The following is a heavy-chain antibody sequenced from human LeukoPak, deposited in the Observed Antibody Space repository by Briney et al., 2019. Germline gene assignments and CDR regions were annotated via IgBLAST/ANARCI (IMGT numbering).Heavy chain of an antibody. CDR1: GYTFTSYG. V-gene: IGHV1-18*01. CDR2: ISAYNGNT. CDR3: ARGSRYQLLYWFDP. J-gene: IGHJ5*02. Sequence: ASVKVSCKASGYTFTSYGISWVRQAPGQGLEWIGWISAYNGNTNYAQKLQGKVTMTTDTSTSTAYMELRSLRSDDTAVYYCARGSRYQLLYWFDPWGQGTLVTVSS. D-gene: IGHD2-2*01.